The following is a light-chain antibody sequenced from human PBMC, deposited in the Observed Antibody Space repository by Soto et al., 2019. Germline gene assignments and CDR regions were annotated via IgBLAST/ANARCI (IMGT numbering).Light chain of an antibody. V-gene: IGLV6-57*02. CDR2: EDN. Sequence: NFMLTQPHSMSEAPGKTVTISCTGSSGSIASNYVQWYQQRPGSAPTTVIYEDNQRPSGVPDRFSGSIDSSSNSASLTISGLKTEDEADYFCQSYDSSNQVVFGGGTKLTV. J-gene: IGLJ2*01. CDR3: QSYDSSNQVV. CDR1: SGSIASNY.